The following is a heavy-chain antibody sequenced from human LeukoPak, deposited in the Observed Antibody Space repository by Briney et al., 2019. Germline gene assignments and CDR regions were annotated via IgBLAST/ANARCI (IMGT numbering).Heavy chain of an antibody. J-gene: IGHJ4*02. D-gene: IGHD2-2*01. CDR3: ASSRSSTSFDY. Sequence: SETLSLTCTVSGGSISSGGNYWSWIRQHPGKGLEWIGYIYYSGSTYYNPSLKSRVTISVDTSKNQFSLKLSSVTAADTAVYYCASSRSSTSFDYWGQGTLVIVSS. CDR1: GGSISSGGNY. CDR2: IYYSGST. V-gene: IGHV4-31*03.